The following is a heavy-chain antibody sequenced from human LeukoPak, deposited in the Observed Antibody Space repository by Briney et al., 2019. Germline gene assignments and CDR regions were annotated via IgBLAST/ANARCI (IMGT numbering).Heavy chain of an antibody. J-gene: IGHJ4*02. CDR3: ARELRGHYDFWSGYWSPNPNLAFFDY. Sequence: PSETLSLTCTVSGGSISSYYWSWIRQPPGKGLEWIGRIYTSGSTNYNPSLKSRVTMSVDTSKNQFSLKLSSVTAADTAVYYCARELRGHYDFWSGYWSPNPNLAFFDYWGQGTLVTVSS. CDR2: IYTSGST. D-gene: IGHD3-3*01. V-gene: IGHV4-4*07. CDR1: GGSISSYY.